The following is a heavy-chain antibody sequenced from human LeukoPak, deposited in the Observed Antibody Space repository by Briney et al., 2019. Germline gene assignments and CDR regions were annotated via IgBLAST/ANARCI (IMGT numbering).Heavy chain of an antibody. V-gene: IGHV1-69*04. J-gene: IGHJ3*02. Sequence: SVKVSCKASGGTFSSYAISWVRQAPGQGLEWMGRIIPILGIANYAQKFQGRVTITADKSTSTAYMELSSLRSEDTAVYYCARVRGAYGDDAFDIWGQGTMVTVSS. D-gene: IGHD4-17*01. CDR2: IIPILGIA. CDR3: ARVRGAYGDDAFDI. CDR1: GGTFSSYA.